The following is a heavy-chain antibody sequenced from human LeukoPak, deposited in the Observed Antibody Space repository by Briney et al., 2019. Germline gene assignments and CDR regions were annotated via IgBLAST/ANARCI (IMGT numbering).Heavy chain of an antibody. J-gene: IGHJ4*02. CDR1: GFTFSSYD. D-gene: IGHD3-16*01. CDR3: VKPTQTLGRPLSGFDY. Sequence: GGSLRLSCAASGFTFSSYDISWIRQAPGKGLEWVSAITYSGDRAYYADSVKGRFTISRDNAKDMLYLQMNSLSADDTAVYYCVKPTQTLGRPLSGFDYWGRRTLVTVSS. CDR2: ITYSGDRA. V-gene: IGHV3-23*01.